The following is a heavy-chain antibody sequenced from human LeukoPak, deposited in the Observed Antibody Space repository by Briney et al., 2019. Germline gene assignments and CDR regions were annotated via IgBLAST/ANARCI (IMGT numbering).Heavy chain of an antibody. CDR1: GGTFSSYA. CDR3: ARGSPTVVTPGDY. J-gene: IGHJ4*02. V-gene: IGHV1-69*04. D-gene: IGHD4-17*01. Sequence: SVKVSCKASGGTFSSYAISWVRQAPGQGLEWMGRIIPILGIANYAQKFQGRVTITADKSTSTAYMELSSLRSEDTAVYYCARGSPTVVTPGDYWGQGTLVTVSS. CDR2: IIPILGIA.